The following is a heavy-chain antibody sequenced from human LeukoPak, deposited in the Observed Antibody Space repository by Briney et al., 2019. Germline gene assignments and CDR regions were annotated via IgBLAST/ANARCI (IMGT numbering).Heavy chain of an antibody. CDR3: AREMGSSGRAGFFDY. J-gene: IGHJ4*02. Sequence: GGSLRLSCAASGFTFSSYGMHWVRQAPGKGLEWVAVISYDGSNKYYADSVKGRFTISRDNSKNTLYLQMNSLRAEDTAVYYCAREMGSSGRAGFFDYWGQGTLVTVSS. V-gene: IGHV3-30*03. CDR1: GFTFSSYG. D-gene: IGHD6-19*01. CDR2: ISYDGSNK.